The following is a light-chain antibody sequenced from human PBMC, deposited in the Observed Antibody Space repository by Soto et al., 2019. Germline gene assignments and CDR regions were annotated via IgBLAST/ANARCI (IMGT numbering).Light chain of an antibody. CDR2: GAY. CDR3: QQYNIWHPIT. J-gene: IGKJ5*01. CDR1: QSVSSN. Sequence: EILLTQSPATLSVSPGERATLSCRASQSVSSNLAWYQQKPGQAPRLLIYGAYTRAAGVPARFSGSGSGTEFTLTITSLQSEDIALYYCQQYNIWHPITFGQGTRLEIK. V-gene: IGKV3-15*01.